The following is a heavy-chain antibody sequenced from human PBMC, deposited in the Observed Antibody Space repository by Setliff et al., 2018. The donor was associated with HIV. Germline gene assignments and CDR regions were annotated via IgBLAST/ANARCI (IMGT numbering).Heavy chain of an antibody. J-gene: IGHJ1*01. CDR2: FDPEDGET. CDR3: ATHPGYSSTWYSESFQH. CDR1: GYTLTELS. D-gene: IGHD6-13*01. V-gene: IGHV1-24*01. Sequence: ASVKVSCKISGYTLTELSIHWVRQAPGKGLEWMANFDPEDGETFYAQKFQGRLTMTEDTSTDTAYMELSSLRSDDTAMYYCATHPGYSSTWYSESFQHWGQGTVVTVSA.